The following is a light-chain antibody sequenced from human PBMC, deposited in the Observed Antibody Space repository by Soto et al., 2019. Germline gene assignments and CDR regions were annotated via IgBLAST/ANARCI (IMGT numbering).Light chain of an antibody. Sequence: ELEFTKSPATLSLYPGERATLSCRASQSISSSYLAWYQQRPGQAPRLLIYGASSRATGIPDRFSGSGSGTEFTLTISRLEPEDFAVYYCQQYGSSSWTFGQGTKVDI. CDR1: QSISSSY. CDR3: QQYGSSSWT. CDR2: GAS. V-gene: IGKV3-20*01. J-gene: IGKJ1*01.